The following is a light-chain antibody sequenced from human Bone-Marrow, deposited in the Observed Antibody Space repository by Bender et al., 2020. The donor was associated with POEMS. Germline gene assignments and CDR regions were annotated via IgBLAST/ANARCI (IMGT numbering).Light chain of an antibody. Sequence: QSVLTQPPSASGTPGQSVTISCSGTSSNFGNNAANWYQHVPGTAPKLLIYSNNQRPSGVPDRFSASTSGTSASLAISGLHSGDEADYYCSSWDDSLNGWVCGGGPELP. CDR1: SSNFGNNA. CDR3: SSWDDSLNGWV. CDR2: SNN. V-gene: IGLV1-44*01. J-gene: IGLJ3*02.